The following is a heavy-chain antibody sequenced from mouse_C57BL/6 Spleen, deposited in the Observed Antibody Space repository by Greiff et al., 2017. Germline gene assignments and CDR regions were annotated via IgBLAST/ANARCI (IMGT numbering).Heavy chain of an antibody. J-gene: IGHJ3*01. CDR2: IYPGDGDT. Sequence: VQVVESGPELVKPGASVKISCKASGYAFSSSWMNWVKQRPGKGLEWIGRIYPGDGDTNYNGKFKGKATLTADKSSSTAYMQLSSLTSEDSAVYFCARAWDEAYWGQGTLVTVSA. CDR1: GYAFSSSW. V-gene: IGHV1-82*01. D-gene: IGHD4-1*01. CDR3: ARAWDEAY.